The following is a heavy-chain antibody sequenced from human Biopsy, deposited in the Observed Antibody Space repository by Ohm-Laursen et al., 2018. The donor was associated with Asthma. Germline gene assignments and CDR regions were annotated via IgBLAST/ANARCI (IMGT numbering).Heavy chain of an antibody. J-gene: IGHJ4*02. CDR3: ARGRTIFGAPEY. CDR1: GYTFTNYA. CDR2: INTNTGKP. V-gene: IGHV7-4-1*02. Sequence: ASVKVSCKASGYTFTNYALNWVRRAPGQGLEWLGWINTNTGKPTFAPGFTGRFVLSSDASVTTAYLQITSLKTEDTALYYCARGRTIFGAPEYWGQGTLVTVSS. D-gene: IGHD3-3*01.